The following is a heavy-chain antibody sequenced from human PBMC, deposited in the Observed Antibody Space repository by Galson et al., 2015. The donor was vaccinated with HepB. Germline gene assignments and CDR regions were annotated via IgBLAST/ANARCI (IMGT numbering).Heavy chain of an antibody. Sequence: ETLSLTCTVSGGSISSSSHYWGWIRQPPGKGLEWIGSIYYSGSTYYNPSLKSRVTISVDTSKNQFSLKLSSVTAADTAVYYCARRPIAAAGGGAFDYWGQGTLVTVSS. CDR1: GGSISSSSHY. D-gene: IGHD6-13*01. J-gene: IGHJ4*02. CDR2: IYYSGST. CDR3: ARRPIAAAGGGAFDY. V-gene: IGHV4-39*01.